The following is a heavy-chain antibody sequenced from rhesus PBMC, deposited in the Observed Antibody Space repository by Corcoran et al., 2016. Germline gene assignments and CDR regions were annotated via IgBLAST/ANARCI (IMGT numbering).Heavy chain of an antibody. J-gene: IGHJ4*01. CDR2: ISGSSRTT. V-gene: IGHV3-110*01. CDR3: ARDGRYSYGADY. Sequence: EVQLLEFGGGLVLPAGSLRLACVDTGFTFRDHYMDWGRTAPGKGVGWVTMISGSSRTTLNTDSVKGRFTISRDNAKNTVYLQMNSLRAEDTAVYYCARDGRYSYGADYWGQGVLVTVSS. D-gene: IGHD5-36*01. CDR1: GFTFRDHY.